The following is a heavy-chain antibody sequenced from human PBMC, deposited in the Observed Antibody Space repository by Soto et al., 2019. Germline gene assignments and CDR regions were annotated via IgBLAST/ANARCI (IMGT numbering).Heavy chain of an antibody. J-gene: IGHJ3*02. CDR3: ARATSGYGGLDAFDI. CDR2: IIPILGIA. Sequence: QVQLVQSGAEVQKPGSSVKVSCKASGGTFSSYTISWVRQAPGQGLEWMGRIIPILGIANYAQKFQGRVTITADKSTSTAYMELSSLRSEDTAVYYCARATSGYGGLDAFDIWGQGTMVTVSS. D-gene: IGHD5-12*01. V-gene: IGHV1-69*02. CDR1: GGTFSSYT.